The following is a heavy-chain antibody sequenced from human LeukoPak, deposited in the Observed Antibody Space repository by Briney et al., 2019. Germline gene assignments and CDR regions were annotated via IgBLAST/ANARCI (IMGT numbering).Heavy chain of an antibody. Sequence: PGGSLRLSCAASGFTFSSYAMSWVRQAPGKGLEWVSAISGSGGSTYYADSVKGRFTISRDNSKNTLYLQMNSLRAEDTAVYYCAKAQSHIVVVTAIYYYGMDVWGQGTTVTVSS. J-gene: IGHJ6*02. CDR2: ISGSGGST. D-gene: IGHD2-21*02. CDR3: AKAQSHIVVVTAIYYYGMDV. V-gene: IGHV3-23*01. CDR1: GFTFSSYA.